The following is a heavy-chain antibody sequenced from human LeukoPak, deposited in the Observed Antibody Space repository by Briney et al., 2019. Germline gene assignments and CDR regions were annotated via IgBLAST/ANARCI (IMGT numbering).Heavy chain of an antibody. V-gene: IGHV5-51*01. J-gene: IGHJ4*02. CDR1: GYIFTNYW. D-gene: IGHD2/OR15-2a*01. CDR2: IYPDDSDT. Sequence: GESLKISCKGSGYIFTNYWIGWVRQLPGKGLEGMGGIYPDDSDTRYSPSFQGQVTISADKSTSTAYLQGSSLKASDTAMYYCARQGEGIVFDYWGQGTLVTVSS. CDR3: ARQGEGIVFDY.